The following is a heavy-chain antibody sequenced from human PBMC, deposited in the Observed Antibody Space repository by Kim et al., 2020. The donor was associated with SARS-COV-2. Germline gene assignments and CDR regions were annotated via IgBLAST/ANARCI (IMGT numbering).Heavy chain of an antibody. V-gene: IGHV3-53*01. CDR3: ARDLDYYGLDV. Sequence: GGSLRLSCVASGVTVHSHYMRWVRQAPGKGLEWVSVIYSSGSTYYADSVKGRFTISRDISKNTLYLQMNSLRAEDTAVYYCARDLDYYGLDVWGQGTTVTVSS. CDR1: GVTVHSHY. CDR2: IYSSGST. J-gene: IGHJ6*02.